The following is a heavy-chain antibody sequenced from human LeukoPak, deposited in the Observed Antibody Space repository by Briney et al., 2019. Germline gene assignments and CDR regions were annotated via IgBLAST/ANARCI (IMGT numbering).Heavy chain of an antibody. CDR2: IYYSGST. J-gene: IGHJ4*02. V-gene: IGHV4-31*03. CDR1: GDSISIGGYY. CDR3: TRDVPRSSGYPDN. D-gene: IGHD3-22*01. Sequence: SETLSLTCTVSGDSISIGGYYWTWIRQPPGKGPEWIGYIYYSGSTYYNPSLKSRVAISVDTSKNQFSLTVSSVTAADTAVYYCTRDVPRSSGYPDNWGQGTLVTVSS.